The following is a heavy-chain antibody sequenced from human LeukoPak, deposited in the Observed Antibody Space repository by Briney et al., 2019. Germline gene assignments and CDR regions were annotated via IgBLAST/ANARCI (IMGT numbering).Heavy chain of an antibody. V-gene: IGHV3-23*01. CDR1: GFTFSSYA. CDR3: AKHQGLFRYFDWAADGFDI. J-gene: IGHJ3*02. D-gene: IGHD3-9*01. CDR2: TNGGGVRP. Sequence: GGSLRLSCAASGFTFSSYAMSWVRQAPGKGLEWVSGTNGGGVRPQYADSVKGRFTVSRDNSKDTLYLQMNSLTAEDTALYYCAKHQGLFRYFDWAADGFDIRGQGTMVTVSS.